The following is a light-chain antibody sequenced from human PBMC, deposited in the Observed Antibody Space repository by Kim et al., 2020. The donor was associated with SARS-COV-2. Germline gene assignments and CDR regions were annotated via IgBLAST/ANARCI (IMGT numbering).Light chain of an antibody. CDR2: GAS. CDR3: QQYDTSPRT. J-gene: IGKJ1*01. Sequence: EIVLTQSPGTLSLSPGERATLSCRASQSVSNKYLAWYQQKPGQAPSLLIYGASNRATAIPDRFSGSGSGTDFTLTISRLEPDDFAVYYCQQYDTSPRTFGQGTRVEI. V-gene: IGKV3-20*01. CDR1: QSVSNKY.